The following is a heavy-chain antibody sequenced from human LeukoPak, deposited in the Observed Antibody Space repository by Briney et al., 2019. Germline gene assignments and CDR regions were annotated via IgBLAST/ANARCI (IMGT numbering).Heavy chain of an antibody. J-gene: IGHJ4*02. CDR2: INHSGST. CDR1: GGSFSGYY. V-gene: IGHV4-34*01. D-gene: IGHD3-22*01. Sequence: SETLSLTCAVYGGSFSGYYWSWIRQPPGKGLEWIGEINHSGSTNYNPSLKSRVTISVDTSKNQFSLKLSSVTAADTAVYYCARGASVNYDSSGYHPIHFDYWGQGTLVTVSS. CDR3: ARGASVNYDSSGYHPIHFDY.